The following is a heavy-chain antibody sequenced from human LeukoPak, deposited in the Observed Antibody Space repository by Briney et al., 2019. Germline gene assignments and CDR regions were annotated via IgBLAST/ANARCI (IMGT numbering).Heavy chain of an antibody. Sequence: GGSLRLSCAASGFTVSSNYMSWVRQAPGKGLEWVSVIYSGGSTYYADSVKGRFTISRHNSKNTLYLRMNSLRAEDTAVYYCARLTGSLTYYWGQGTLVTVSS. CDR2: IYSGGST. J-gene: IGHJ4*02. V-gene: IGHV3-53*04. CDR3: ARLTGSLTYY. D-gene: IGHD2-21*02. CDR1: GFTVSSNY.